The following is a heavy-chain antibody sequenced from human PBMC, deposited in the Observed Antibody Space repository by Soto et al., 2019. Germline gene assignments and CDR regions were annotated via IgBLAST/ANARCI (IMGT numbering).Heavy chain of an antibody. J-gene: IGHJ6*02. V-gene: IGHV3-30*18. Sequence: QVQLVESGGGVVQPGRSLRLSCAASGFTFSSYGMHWVRQAPGKGLEWVAVISYDGSNKYYADSVKGRFTISRDNSKNTLYLQMNSLRAEDTSVYYCAKDHYSSGWYYYYGMDVWGQGTTVTVSS. CDR1: GFTFSSYG. D-gene: IGHD6-19*01. CDR3: AKDHYSSGWYYYYGMDV. CDR2: ISYDGSNK.